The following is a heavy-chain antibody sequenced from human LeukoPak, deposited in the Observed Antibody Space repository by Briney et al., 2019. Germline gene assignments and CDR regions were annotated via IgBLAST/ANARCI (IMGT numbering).Heavy chain of an antibody. Sequence: PGGSRRLSCAASGFTFSNYGLHWVRQAPGKGLEWVALISYNGYNKDYADSVKGRFTISRDNSKNTLYLQMNSLRAEDTAVYYWAKNRLSSGWYSEGDYWGQGTLVTVSS. V-gene: IGHV3-30*18. CDR1: GFTFSNYG. J-gene: IGHJ4*02. CDR2: ISYNGYNK. D-gene: IGHD6-19*01. CDR3: AKNRLSSGWYSEGDY.